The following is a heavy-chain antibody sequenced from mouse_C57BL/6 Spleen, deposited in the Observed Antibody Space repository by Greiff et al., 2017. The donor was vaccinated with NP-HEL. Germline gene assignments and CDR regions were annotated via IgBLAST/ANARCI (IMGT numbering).Heavy chain of an antibody. CDR2: IDPSDSET. CDR3: ARLTDSNYLYYAMDY. Sequence: QVQLQQPGAELVRPGSSVKLSCKASGYTFTSYWMHWVKQRPIQGLEWIGNIDPSDSETHYNQKFKDKATLTVDKSSSTAYMQLSSLTSEDSAVYYCARLTDSNYLYYAMDYWGQGTSVTVSS. J-gene: IGHJ4*01. V-gene: IGHV1-52*01. CDR1: GYTFTSYW. D-gene: IGHD2-5*01.